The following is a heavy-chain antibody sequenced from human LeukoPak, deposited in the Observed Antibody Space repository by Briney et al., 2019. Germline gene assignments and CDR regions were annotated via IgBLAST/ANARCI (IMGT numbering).Heavy chain of an antibody. CDR2: ISSSSSTI. CDR3: ARGGGSYYRGACLVY. J-gene: IGHJ4*02. Sequence: PGGSLRLSCAASGFTFSSYSMNWVRQAPGKGLEWVSYISSSSSTIYYADSVKGRFTISRDNAKNSLYLQMNSLRAEDTAVYYCARGGGSYYRGACLVYWGQGTLVTVSS. D-gene: IGHD1-26*01. CDR1: GFTFSSYS. V-gene: IGHV3-48*01.